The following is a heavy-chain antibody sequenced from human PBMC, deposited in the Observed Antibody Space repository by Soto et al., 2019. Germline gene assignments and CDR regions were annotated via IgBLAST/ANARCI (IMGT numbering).Heavy chain of an antibody. CDR3: ARGWNYYDSSGYRQYFDY. D-gene: IGHD3-22*01. V-gene: IGHV1-69*13. Sequence: SVKVSCKASGGTFSSYAISWVRQAPGQGLEWMGGIIPIFGTANYAQKFQGRVTITADESTSKAYMELSSLRSEDTAVYYCARGWNYYDSSGYRQYFDYWGQGTLVTVSS. CDR1: GGTFSSYA. J-gene: IGHJ4*02. CDR2: IIPIFGTA.